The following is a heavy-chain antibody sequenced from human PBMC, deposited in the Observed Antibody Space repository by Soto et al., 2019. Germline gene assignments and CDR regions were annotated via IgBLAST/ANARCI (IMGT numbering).Heavy chain of an antibody. V-gene: IGHV3-33*01. CDR1: GFTFSSYG. D-gene: IGHD3-3*01. Sequence: GGCLRLSCAASGFTFSSYGMHWVRQAPGKGLEWVAVIWYDGSNKYHADSVKGRFTISRDNSKNTLYLQMNSLRAEDTAVYYCARGFPTDYDFWSGHPTPFDYWGQGTLVTVSS. CDR3: ARGFPTDYDFWSGHPTPFDY. CDR2: IWYDGSNK. J-gene: IGHJ4*02.